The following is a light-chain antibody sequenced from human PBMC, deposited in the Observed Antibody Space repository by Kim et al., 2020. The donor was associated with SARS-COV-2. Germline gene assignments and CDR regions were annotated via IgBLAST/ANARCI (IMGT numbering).Light chain of an antibody. J-gene: IGLJ3*02. CDR1: NYNIGSKN. CDR2: GNN. V-gene: IGLV1-44*01. CDR3: ATWDDSLNGWV. Sequence: GQRVTICCYGSNYNIGSKNGNWDQQLPGTAPKLLISGNNQRASGVPYRFSGSKSGTSASRAISGLQSEDEADYYCATWDDSLNGWVFGGGTKLTVL.